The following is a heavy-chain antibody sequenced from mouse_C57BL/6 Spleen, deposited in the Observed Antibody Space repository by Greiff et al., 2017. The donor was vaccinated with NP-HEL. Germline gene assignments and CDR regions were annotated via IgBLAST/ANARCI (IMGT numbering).Heavy chain of an antibody. CDR1: GYTFTSYW. CDR2: IYPGSGST. CDR3: AKDGTPGGDFDY. J-gene: IGHJ2*01. V-gene: IGHV1-55*01. Sequence: QVQLQQSGAELVKPGASVKMSCKASGYTFTSYWITWVKQRPGQGLEWIGDIYPGSGSTNYNEKFKSKATLTVDTSSSTAYMQLSSLTSEDSAVYYCAKDGTPGGDFDYWGQGTTLTVSS.